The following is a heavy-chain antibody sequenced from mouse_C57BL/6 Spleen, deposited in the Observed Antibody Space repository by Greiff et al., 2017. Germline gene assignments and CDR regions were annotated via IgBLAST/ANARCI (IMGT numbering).Heavy chain of an antibody. V-gene: IGHV1-18*01. J-gene: IGHJ4*01. CDR1: GYTFTDYN. CDR2: INPNNGGT. Sequence: EVQLQQSGPELVKPGASVKIPCKASGYTFTDYNMDWVKQSHGKSLEWIGDINPNNGGTIYNQKFKGKATLTVDKSSSTAYLELRSLTSEDTAVYYCARSRYYSNYSYYYAMDYWGQGTSVTVSS. D-gene: IGHD2-5*01. CDR3: ARSRYYSNYSYYYAMDY.